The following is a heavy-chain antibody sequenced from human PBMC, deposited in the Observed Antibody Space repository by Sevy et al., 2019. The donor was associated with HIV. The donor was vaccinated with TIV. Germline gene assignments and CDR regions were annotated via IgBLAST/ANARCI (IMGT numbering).Heavy chain of an antibody. CDR1: GFTFSSYA. CDR2: ISGSGGRT. CDR3: AKAPVYDFWYGYYYFDV. V-gene: IGHV3-23*01. Sequence: GGSLRLSCAASGFTFSSYAMSWVRQAPGKGLEWVSAISGSGGRTYYEDSVKGRFTISRDNSKNTLYLQMNSLRAEDTAVNYYAKAPVYDFWYGYYYFDVWGQGTLVTVSS. D-gene: IGHD3-3*01. J-gene: IGHJ4*02.